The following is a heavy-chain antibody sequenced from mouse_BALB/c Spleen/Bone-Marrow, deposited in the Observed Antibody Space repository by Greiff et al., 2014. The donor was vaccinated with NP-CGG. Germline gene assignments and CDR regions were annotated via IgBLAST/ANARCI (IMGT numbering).Heavy chain of an antibody. J-gene: IGHJ2*01. CDR1: GYSITSDYA. CDR3: ARSWLRRGFDY. Sequence: EVQLQQSGPGLVKPSQSLSLTCTVTGYSITSDYAWNWVRQFPGNKLEWMGYISYSGSTSYNPSLKSRIFITRDTSKNQLFLQLNSVTTEDTATYYCARSWLRRGFDYWGQGTTLTVSS. CDR2: ISYSGST. D-gene: IGHD2-2*01. V-gene: IGHV3-2*02.